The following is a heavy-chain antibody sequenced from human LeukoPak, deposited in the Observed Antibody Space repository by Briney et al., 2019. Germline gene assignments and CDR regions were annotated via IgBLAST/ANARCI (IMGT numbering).Heavy chain of an antibody. Sequence: KSSETLSLTCIVSGGSMSYYYWSWVRQPPGKGLEWIGYIYYSGSTNYNPSLKSRVTISIDTSKNRFSLKLSSLTAADTAVYYCARGRYLSGYDTYYYGMDVWGQGTTVTVSS. CDR2: IYYSGST. J-gene: IGHJ6*02. CDR1: GGSMSYYY. V-gene: IGHV4-59*01. D-gene: IGHD5-12*01. CDR3: ARGRYLSGYDTYYYGMDV.